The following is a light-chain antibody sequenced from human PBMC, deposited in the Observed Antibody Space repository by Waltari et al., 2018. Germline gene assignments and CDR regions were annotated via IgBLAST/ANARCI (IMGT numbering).Light chain of an antibody. J-gene: IGKJ5*01. CDR3: QQYDNYPIT. V-gene: IGKV1D-16*01. CDR1: QGISNW. Sequence: DIQMTQSPSSLSASVGDRVTITCRASQGISNWLAWYQQKPGKVPKSLLYGASNLQSGAPSRFSGSGSGTDFTLTITNVQPEDFATYYCQQYDNYPITFGQGTRLEIK. CDR2: GAS.